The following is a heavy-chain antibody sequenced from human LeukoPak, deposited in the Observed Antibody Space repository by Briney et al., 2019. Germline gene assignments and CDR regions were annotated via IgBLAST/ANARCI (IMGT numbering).Heavy chain of an antibody. CDR2: FDPEDGET. V-gene: IGHV1-24*01. D-gene: IGHD2-15*01. J-gene: IGHJ6*02. CDR3: ATEKDTYYGMDV. CDR1: GYTLTELS. Sequence: ASVNVSCTVSGYTLTELSMHWVRQAPGKGLEWMGGFDPEDGETIYAQKFQGRVTMTEDTSTDTAYMELSSLRSEDTAVYYCATEKDTYYGMDVWGQGTTVTVSS.